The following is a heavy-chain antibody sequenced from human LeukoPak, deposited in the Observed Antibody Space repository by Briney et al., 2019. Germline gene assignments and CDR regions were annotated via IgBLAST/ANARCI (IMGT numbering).Heavy chain of an antibody. V-gene: IGHV3-66*01. J-gene: IGHJ6*02. D-gene: IGHD2-2*01. CDR3: ARRKVVSAYYYGMDV. Sequence: LTGGSLRLSCAASGFTFSDYYMSWIRQAPGKGLEWVSVIYTGGTTHYADSVKGRFTISRDNAKNTLYLQMNSLRAEDTAVYYCARRKVVSAYYYGMDVWGQGTTVTVSS. CDR1: GFTFSDYY. CDR2: IYTGGTT.